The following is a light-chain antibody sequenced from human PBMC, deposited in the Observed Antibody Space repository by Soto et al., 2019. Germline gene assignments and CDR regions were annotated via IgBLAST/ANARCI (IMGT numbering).Light chain of an antibody. CDR1: QGVTTN. CDR2: DVS. CDR3: QQYNNWPFS. V-gene: IGKV3-15*01. Sequence: EIVMTQSPGTVSVSPGERATLSCRAGQGVTTNFAWYQQKSGQSPRLLIYDVSIRATGVPARFSGTGSETDFTLTISGLQSEDSAVYFCQQYNNWPFSFGQGTRLEI. J-gene: IGKJ5*01.